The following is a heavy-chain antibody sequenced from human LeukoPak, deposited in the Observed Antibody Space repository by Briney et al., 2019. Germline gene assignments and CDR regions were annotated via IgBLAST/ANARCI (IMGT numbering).Heavy chain of an antibody. CDR2: ISSSGSTI. J-gene: IGHJ3*02. D-gene: IGHD3-22*01. CDR3: ARGTHYYDSSGNWDDGGEAFDI. V-gene: IGHV3-11*04. CDR1: GFTFSDYY. Sequence: PGGSLRLSCAASGFTFSDYYMSWIRQAPGKGLEWVSYISSSGSTIYYADSVKGRFTISRDNAKNSLYLQMNSLRAEDTAVYYCARGTHYYDSSGNWDDGGEAFDIWGQGTMVTVSS.